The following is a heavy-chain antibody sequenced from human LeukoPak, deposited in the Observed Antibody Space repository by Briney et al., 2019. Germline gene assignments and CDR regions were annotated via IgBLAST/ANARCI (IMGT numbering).Heavy chain of an antibody. V-gene: IGHV1-24*01. J-gene: IGHJ5*02. CDR1: GYTLTELS. CDR3: ARDFGSGVFDP. D-gene: IGHD3-10*01. Sequence: ASVKVSCKVSGYTLTELSMHWVRQAPGEGLEWMGGFNPIFGSAQYAQKFQGRVTITMDVSARTVYMELNSLRSEDTTIYYCARDFGSGVFDPWGQGTLVTVSS. CDR2: FNPIFGSA.